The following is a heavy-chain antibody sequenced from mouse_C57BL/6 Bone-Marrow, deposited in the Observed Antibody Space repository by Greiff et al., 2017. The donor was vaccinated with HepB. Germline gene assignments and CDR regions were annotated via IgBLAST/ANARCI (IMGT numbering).Heavy chain of an antibody. D-gene: IGHD4-1*01. Sequence: VKQRPGQGLEWIGNIYTSDSETHYNQKFKDKATLTVDKSSSTAYMQLSSLTSEDSAVYYCARTGNGYFDVWGTGTTVTVSS. V-gene: IGHV1-61*01. J-gene: IGHJ1*03. CDR2: IYTSDSET. CDR3: ARTGNGYFDV.